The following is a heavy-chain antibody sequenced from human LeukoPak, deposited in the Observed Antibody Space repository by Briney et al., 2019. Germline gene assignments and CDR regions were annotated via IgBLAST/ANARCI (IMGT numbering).Heavy chain of an antibody. V-gene: IGHV4-38-2*02. CDR3: ARDATRGSYYRHDAFDI. D-gene: IGHD1-26*01. CDR2: IYHSGST. Sequence: SETLSLTCTVSGYSISSGYYWGWIRQPPGKGLEWIGSIYHSGSTYYNPSLKSRVTISVDTSKNQFSLKLSSVTAADTAVYYCARDATRGSYYRHDAFDIWGQGTMVTVSS. J-gene: IGHJ3*02. CDR1: GYSISSGYY.